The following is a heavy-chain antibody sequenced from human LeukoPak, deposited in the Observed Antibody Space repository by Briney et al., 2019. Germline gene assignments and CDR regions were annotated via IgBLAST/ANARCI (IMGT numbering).Heavy chain of an antibody. V-gene: IGHV6-1*01. D-gene: IGHD1-1*01. CDR2: TYYRSKWYN. J-gene: IGHJ4*02. CDR3: AREGSEGYLFDY. CDR1: GDSVSSNSVA. Sequence: SQTLSLTCAISGDSVSSNSVAWSWIRQSPSRGLEWLGRTYYRSKWYNDYAVSVKSRITINPDTSKNQFSLQLNSMTPEDTAVYHCAREGSEGYLFDYWGQGTLVTVSS.